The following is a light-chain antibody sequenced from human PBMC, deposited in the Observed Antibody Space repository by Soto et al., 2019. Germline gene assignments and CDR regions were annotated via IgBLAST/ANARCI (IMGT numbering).Light chain of an antibody. J-gene: IGLJ2*01. CDR1: SSDVGGYNY. CDR2: EVS. Sequence: QSVLTQPASVSGSPGQSITISCTGTSSDVGGYNYVSWYQQHPGKAPKLMISEVSNRPSGVSNRFSGSKSGNTASLTISGLQAEDEADYYCCSYTSSATLVFGGGTQLTVL. CDR3: CSYTSSATLV. V-gene: IGLV2-14*01.